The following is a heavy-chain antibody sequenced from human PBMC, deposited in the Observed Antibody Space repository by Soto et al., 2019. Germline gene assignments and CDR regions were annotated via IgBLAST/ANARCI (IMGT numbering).Heavy chain of an antibody. CDR1: GGSISSYY. J-gene: IGHJ5*02. CDR2: IYYSGST. Sequence: KPSETLSLTCTVSGGSISSYYWSWIRQPPGKGLEWIGYIYYSGSTNYNPSLKSRVTISVDTSKNQFSLKLSSVTAADTAVYYCARLSLRYFDWFNWFDPWGQGTLVTVSS. CDR3: ARLSLRYFDWFNWFDP. V-gene: IGHV4-59*01. D-gene: IGHD3-9*01.